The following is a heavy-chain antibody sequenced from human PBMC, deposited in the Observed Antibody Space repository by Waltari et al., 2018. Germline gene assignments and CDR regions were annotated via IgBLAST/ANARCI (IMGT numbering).Heavy chain of an antibody. V-gene: IGHV4-39*07. CDR3: ARHLRFLEWLVFDP. CDR1: GGSISSSSYY. J-gene: IGHJ5*02. Sequence: QLQLQESGPGLVKPSETLSLPCTVSGGSISSSSYYWGWHRQPPGKGLEWMGSIYYSVSTYYNPSLKSRVTISVDTSKNQFSLKLSSVTAADTAVYYCARHLRFLEWLVFDPWGQGTLVTVSS. CDR2: IYYSVST. D-gene: IGHD3-3*01.